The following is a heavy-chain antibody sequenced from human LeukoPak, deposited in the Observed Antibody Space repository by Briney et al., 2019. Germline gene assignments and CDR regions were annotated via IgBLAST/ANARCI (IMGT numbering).Heavy chain of an antibody. CDR3: ARLIAAPYYFDY. J-gene: IGHJ4*02. CDR1: GFTFSRYS. D-gene: IGHD6-13*01. V-gene: IGHV3-21*01. Sequence: GGSLRLSCAASGFTFSRYSMNWVRQAPGKGLEWVSFISSSRSYIYYADSVKGRFTISRDNAKNSLYLQMNSLRAEDTAVYYCARLIAAPYYFDYWGRGTLVTVSS. CDR2: ISSSRSYI.